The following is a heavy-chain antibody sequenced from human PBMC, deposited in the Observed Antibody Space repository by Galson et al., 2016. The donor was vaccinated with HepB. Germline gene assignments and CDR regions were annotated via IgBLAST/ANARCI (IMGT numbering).Heavy chain of an antibody. D-gene: IGHD6-6*01. CDR2: ISGSGGVK. J-gene: IGHJ6*02. CDR1: GFSFSNYA. CDR3: AKSLSSSHGLDV. Sequence: SLRLSCAASGFSFSNYAMTWVRQAPGKGLEWVSAISGSGGVKYYADSVKGRFTFSRDNTKNTVFLQMSSLRVEDTAIYYCAKSLSSSHGLDVWGQGTTVTVSS. V-gene: IGHV3-23*01.